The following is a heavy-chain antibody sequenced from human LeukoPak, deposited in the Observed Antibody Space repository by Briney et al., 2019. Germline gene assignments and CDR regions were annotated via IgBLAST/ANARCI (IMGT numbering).Heavy chain of an antibody. D-gene: IGHD1-26*01. J-gene: IGHJ4*02. CDR1: GFTFSSYS. Sequence: GGSLRLSCAASGFTFSSYSMNWVRQAPGKGLEWVSSISSSSSYIYYADSVKGRFTISRDNAKNSLYLQMNSLRAEDTAVYYCAKVIVGATTGDYWGQGTLVTVSS. CDR2: ISSSSSYI. CDR3: AKVIVGATTGDY. V-gene: IGHV3-21*01.